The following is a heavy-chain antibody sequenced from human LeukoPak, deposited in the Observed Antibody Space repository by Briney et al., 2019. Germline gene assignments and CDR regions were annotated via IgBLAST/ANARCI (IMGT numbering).Heavy chain of an antibody. D-gene: IGHD3-10*01. CDR3: ARDSDGMDV. V-gene: IGHV1-2*02. Sequence: ASVKVSCKASGDTFTGYYIHWVRQAPGQGLEWMGWINPKSDGTNYAQKFQGRVTMTRDTSISTADMELSRLRSDDTAVYYCARDSDGMDVWGEGTTVTVPS. J-gene: IGHJ6*04. CDR2: INPKSDGT. CDR1: GDTFTGYY.